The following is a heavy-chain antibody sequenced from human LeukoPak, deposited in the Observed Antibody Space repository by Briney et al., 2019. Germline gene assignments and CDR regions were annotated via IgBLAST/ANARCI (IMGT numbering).Heavy chain of an antibody. D-gene: IGHD1-26*01. CDR1: GGSISSYY. J-gene: IGHJ4*02. CDR3: ANRIVGATGYYFDY. V-gene: IGHV4-34*01. Sequence: PSETLSLTCTVSGGSISSYYWSWIRQPPGKGLEWIGEINHSGSTNYNPSLKSRVTISVDTSKNQFSLKLSSVTAADTAVYYCANRIVGATGYYFDYWGQGTLVTVSS. CDR2: INHSGST.